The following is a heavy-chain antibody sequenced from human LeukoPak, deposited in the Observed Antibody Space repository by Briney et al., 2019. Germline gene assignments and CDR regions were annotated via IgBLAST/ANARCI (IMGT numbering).Heavy chain of an antibody. CDR3: ARFIGYYCGMDV. CDR2: IYSGGST. Sequence: TGGSLRLSCAGSGFTVSSDYMGWVRQAPGKGLEWVSVIYSGGSTYYADSVKGRFTISRHNSKNTLYLQMNSLRAEDTAVYYCARFIGYYCGMDVWGQGTTVTVSS. V-gene: IGHV3-53*04. J-gene: IGHJ6*02. CDR1: GFTVSSDY.